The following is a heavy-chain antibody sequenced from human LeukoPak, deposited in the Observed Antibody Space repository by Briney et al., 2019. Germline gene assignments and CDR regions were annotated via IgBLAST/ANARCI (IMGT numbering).Heavy chain of an antibody. CDR1: GGSISSSSYY. V-gene: IGHV4-39*01. CDR3: ARLPNFSRSITHE. Sequence: PSETLSLTCTVSGGSISSSSYYWGWIRQPPGKGLEWIGSIYYSGSTYYNPSLKSRVTISVDTSKNQFSLKLSSVTAADTAVYYCARLPNFSRSITHEWGQGTLATVSS. J-gene: IGHJ4*02. CDR2: IYYSGST. D-gene: IGHD1-14*01.